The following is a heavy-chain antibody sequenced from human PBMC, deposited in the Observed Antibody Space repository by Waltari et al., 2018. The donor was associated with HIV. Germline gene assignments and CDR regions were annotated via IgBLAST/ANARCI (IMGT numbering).Heavy chain of an antibody. Sequence: QVQLVQSGPEMKKLGASVKISCRDSGFTFTPFVFSCVRPAPGQGLRWLGWISTYDGNKDFARRFKDRVILTTDTSTTTAYLEVRSLRSDDTAMYYCVRGGGTWLYDMYYYQGMDVWGQGTTVTVSS. D-gene: IGHD2-8*01. V-gene: IGHV1-18*01. CDR1: GFTFTPFV. CDR3: VRGGGTWLYDMYYYQGMDV. CDR2: ISTYDGNK. J-gene: IGHJ6*02.